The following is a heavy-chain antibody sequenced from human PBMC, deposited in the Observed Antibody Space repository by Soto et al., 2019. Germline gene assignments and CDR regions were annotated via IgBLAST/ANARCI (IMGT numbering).Heavy chain of an antibody. V-gene: IGHV1-69*13. J-gene: IGHJ4*02. CDR2: IIPIFGTA. Sequence: SVKVSCKASGGTFSSYAISWVRQAPGQGLEWMGGIIPIFGTANYAQKFQGRVTITADESTSTAYMELSSLRSEDTAVYYCARDLADTTDSAGSYFDYWGQGTLVTVSS. CDR3: ARDLADTTDSAGSYFDY. CDR1: GGTFSSYA. D-gene: IGHD2-15*01.